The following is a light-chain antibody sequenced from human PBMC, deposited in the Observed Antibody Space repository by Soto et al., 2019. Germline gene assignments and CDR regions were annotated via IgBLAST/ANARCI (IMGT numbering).Light chain of an antibody. CDR1: SSDVGASNY. Sequence: QSALTQPASVSGSPGQSITISCTGTSSDVGASNYVSWYQRHPDKAPKLMIYDVSNRPSGVSNRFSGSKSGNTASLTISGLQAADEADYYCSSYTSCDPLVIFGTGTKLTVL. CDR2: DVS. CDR3: SSYTSCDPLVI. V-gene: IGLV2-14*01. J-gene: IGLJ1*01.